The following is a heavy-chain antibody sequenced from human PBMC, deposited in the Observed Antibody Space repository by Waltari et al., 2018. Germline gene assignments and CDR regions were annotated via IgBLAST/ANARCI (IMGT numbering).Heavy chain of an antibody. D-gene: IGHD2-15*01. CDR2: ISDSGGST. J-gene: IGHJ4*02. CDR1: GFTCSAYA. V-gene: IGHV3-23*01. Sequence: EVQLLASEGGLVQPGGYLRLPCAAAGFTCSAYAMTGVRQAPGKGLEWGSAISDSGGSTFYADSVKGRFTISRDNSKNTLYLQMNSLRAEDTAVYYCVGWYFFDYWGQGTLVTVS. CDR3: VGWYFFDY.